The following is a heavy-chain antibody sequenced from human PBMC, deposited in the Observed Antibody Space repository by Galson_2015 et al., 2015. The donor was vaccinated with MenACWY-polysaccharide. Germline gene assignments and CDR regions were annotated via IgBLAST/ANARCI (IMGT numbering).Heavy chain of an antibody. CDR2: IYCSGRS. V-gene: IGHV4-30-4*01. Sequence: TLSLTCTVCGGSVSGGDSYWSWIRRPPGKALEWIGYIYCSGRSNYNPSLTSRATVSLDTSKNQFSLKLSFVTDADTAVYYCSGLPLGNCVGVRCFGYFHHWGQGTLVTVSS. CDR1: GGSVSGGDSY. J-gene: IGHJ1*01. CDR3: SGLPLGNCVGVRCFGYFHH. D-gene: IGHD2-21*01.